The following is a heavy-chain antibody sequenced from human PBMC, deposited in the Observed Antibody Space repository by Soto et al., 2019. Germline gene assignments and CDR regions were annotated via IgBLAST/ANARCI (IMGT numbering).Heavy chain of an antibody. J-gene: IGHJ3*02. CDR2: IYHSGST. D-gene: IGHD6-19*01. Sequence: SETLSLTCTVSGGSISSGGYYWSWIRQPPGKGLEWIGYIYHSGSTYYNPSLKSRVTISVDRSKNQFSLKLSSVTAADTAVYYCARWLVDAFDIWGQGTMVTVSS. CDR1: GGSISSGGYY. CDR3: ARWLVDAFDI. V-gene: IGHV4-30-2*01.